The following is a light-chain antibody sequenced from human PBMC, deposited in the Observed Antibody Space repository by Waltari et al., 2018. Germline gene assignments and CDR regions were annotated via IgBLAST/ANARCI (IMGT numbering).Light chain of an antibody. J-gene: IGLJ3*02. CDR2: QDT. V-gene: IGLV3-25*03. Sequence: SYDLTQPPSVSVPPGQTAKVTCSGDTFPKQYAYWYQKKPGQAPLLLIYQDTERPSGISERFSGSSSGTTVTLTISDVQAEDEADYYCQSADTSGVYPRFGGGTKLTVL. CDR1: TFPKQY. CDR3: QSADTSGVYPR.